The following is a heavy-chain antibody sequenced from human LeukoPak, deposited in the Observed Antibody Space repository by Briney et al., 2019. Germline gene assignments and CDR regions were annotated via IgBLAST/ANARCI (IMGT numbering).Heavy chain of an antibody. J-gene: IGHJ5*02. Sequence: SETLSLTCIVSGGSISSYYWSWIRQPPGKGLEWIGYISRSGSTNYNPPLKSRVTISVDTSKNQFSLKLSSVTAADTAVYYCARHSHGGNSNWFDPWGQGTLVTVSS. V-gene: IGHV4-59*08. D-gene: IGHD4-23*01. CDR1: GGSISSYY. CDR2: ISRSGST. CDR3: ARHSHGGNSNWFDP.